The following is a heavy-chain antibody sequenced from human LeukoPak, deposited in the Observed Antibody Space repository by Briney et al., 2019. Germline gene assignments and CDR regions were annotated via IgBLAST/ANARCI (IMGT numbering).Heavy chain of an antibody. CDR1: GFTFSSYS. CDR2: ISYDGSNK. CDR3: AKSGFGYSYVGY. V-gene: IGHV3-30*18. Sequence: GGSLRLSCAASGFTFSSYSMNWVRQAPGKGLEWVAVISYDGSNKYYADSVKGRFTISRDNSKNTLYLQMNSLRAEDTAVYYCAKSGFGYSYVGYWGQGTLVTVSS. D-gene: IGHD5-18*01. J-gene: IGHJ4*02.